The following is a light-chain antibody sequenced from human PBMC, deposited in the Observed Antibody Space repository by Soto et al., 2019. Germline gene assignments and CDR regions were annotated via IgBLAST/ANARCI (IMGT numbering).Light chain of an antibody. Sequence: EIVLTQSPATLSLSPGERATLSCRASQSVTSNYLAWYQQKSGQAPRLLIYGASSRATGIPDRFSGSGSGTDFSLTISRLEPEDFALYFCQQYGRSASTFGQGTKVEFK. J-gene: IGKJ1*01. V-gene: IGKV3-20*01. CDR1: QSVTSNY. CDR3: QQYGRSAST. CDR2: GAS.